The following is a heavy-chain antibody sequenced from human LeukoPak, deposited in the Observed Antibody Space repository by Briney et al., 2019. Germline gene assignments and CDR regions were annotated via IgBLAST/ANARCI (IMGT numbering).Heavy chain of an antibody. V-gene: IGHV1-3*01. CDR2: INAGNGNT. J-gene: IGHJ4*02. Sequence: GASVKVSCKASGYTFTSYAMHWVRQAPGQRLEWMGWINAGNGNTKYSQKFQGRVTITRDTSAGTAYMELSSLRSEDTAVYYCAKVKVGFGEMAYFDYWGQGTLVTVSS. CDR3: AKVKVGFGEMAYFDY. CDR1: GYTFTSYA. D-gene: IGHD3-10*01.